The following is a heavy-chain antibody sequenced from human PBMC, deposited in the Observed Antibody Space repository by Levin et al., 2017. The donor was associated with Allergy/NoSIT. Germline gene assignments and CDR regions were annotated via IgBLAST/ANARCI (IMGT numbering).Heavy chain of an antibody. V-gene: IGHV4-59*01. CDR3: ARAGHYGDYGANDAFDI. D-gene: IGHD4-17*01. Sequence: PSETLSLTCTVSGGSISSYYWSWIRQPPGKGLEWIGYIYYSGSTNYNPSLKSRVTISVDTSKNQFSLKLSSVTAADTAVYYCARAGHYGDYGANDAFDIWGQGTMVTVSS. J-gene: IGHJ3*02. CDR1: GGSISSYY. CDR2: IYYSGST.